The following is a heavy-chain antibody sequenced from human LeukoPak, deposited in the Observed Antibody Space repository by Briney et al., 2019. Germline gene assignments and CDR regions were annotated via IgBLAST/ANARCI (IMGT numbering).Heavy chain of an antibody. Sequence: GGSLRLSCEASGFTFSTYAMTWVRQTPEKGLEWVSGISGSGGNTYYADSVKGRFTISRDNFKDTLYLQMNSLRAEDTAMYYYAKAYRGDHSDYWGRGTLVTVSS. J-gene: IGHJ4*02. CDR2: ISGSGGNT. V-gene: IGHV3-23*01. CDR1: GFTFSTYA. CDR3: AKAYRGDHSDY. D-gene: IGHD4-17*01.